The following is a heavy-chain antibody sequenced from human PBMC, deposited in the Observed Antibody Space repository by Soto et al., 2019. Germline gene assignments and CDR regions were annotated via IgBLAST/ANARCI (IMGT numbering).Heavy chain of an antibody. V-gene: IGHV3-30-3*01. CDR3: AREQYSSGWYIVGYYYGMDV. D-gene: IGHD6-19*01. Sequence: QVQLVESGGGVVQPGRSLRLSCAASGFTFSSYAMHWVRQAPGKGLEWVAVISYDGSNKYYADSVKGRFTISRDNSKNTLYLQMNSLTAEDTAVYYCAREQYSSGWYIVGYYYGMDVWGQGTTVTVSS. J-gene: IGHJ6*02. CDR2: ISYDGSNK. CDR1: GFTFSSYA.